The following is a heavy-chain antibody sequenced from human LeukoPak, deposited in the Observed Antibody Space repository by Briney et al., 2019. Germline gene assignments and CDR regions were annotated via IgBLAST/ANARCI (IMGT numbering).Heavy chain of an antibody. J-gene: IGHJ6*02. CDR1: GGTFSSYA. Sequence: SVKVSCKASGGTFSSYAVSWVRQAPGQGLEWMGRIIPIPGIANYAQKFQGRVTITADKSTSTAYMELSSLRSEDTAVYYCARDGGIRGYYGMDVWGQGTTVIVSS. V-gene: IGHV1-69*04. D-gene: IGHD1-14*01. CDR2: IIPIPGIA. CDR3: ARDGGIRGYYGMDV.